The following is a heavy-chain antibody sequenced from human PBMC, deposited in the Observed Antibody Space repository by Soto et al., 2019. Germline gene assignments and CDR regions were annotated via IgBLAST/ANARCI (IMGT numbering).Heavy chain of an antibody. CDR3: AKLSSLLGFGPHLNYGMTS. Sequence: QVQLVESGGGVVQPGRSLRLSCAASGFTFSSYGMHWVRQAPGKGLEWVAVISYDGSNKYYSDSVKGRFTISRDNSKNTLYLQMNRLRAEEKAVYYCAKLSSLLGFGPHLNYGMTSGAKGPRSPSP. J-gene: IGHJ6*02. V-gene: IGHV3-30*18. CDR1: GFTFSSYG. D-gene: IGHD3-10*01. CDR2: ISYDGSNK.